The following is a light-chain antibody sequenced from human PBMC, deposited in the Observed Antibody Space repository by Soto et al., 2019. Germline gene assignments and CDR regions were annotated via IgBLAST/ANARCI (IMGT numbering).Light chain of an antibody. CDR1: SSDVGGYNY. V-gene: IGLV2-8*01. CDR2: EVS. CDR3: SSFAGNNHFV. Sequence: QSALTQPPSASGSPGQSVTISCTGTSSDVGGYNYVSWYQQHPGKAPKLMISEVSKRPSGVPDRFSGSKSGNTASLTVSGLQAEYEADYYCSSFAGNNHFVFGGGTKVTVL. J-gene: IGLJ2*01.